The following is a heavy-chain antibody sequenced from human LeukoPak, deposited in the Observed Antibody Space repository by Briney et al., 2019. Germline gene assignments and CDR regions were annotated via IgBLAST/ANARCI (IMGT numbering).Heavy chain of an antibody. D-gene: IGHD1-26*01. CDR3: AKLRAGELRPLFDY. CDR2: INPSGGST. V-gene: IGHV1-46*01. Sequence: XPVKVSCKASGYTFTSYYMHWVRQAPGQGLEWMGIINPSGGSTSYAQEFQGRVTTTRDTSTSTVYMELSSLRAEDTAVYYCAKLRAGELRPLFDYWGQGTLVTVSS. J-gene: IGHJ4*02. CDR1: GYTFTSYY.